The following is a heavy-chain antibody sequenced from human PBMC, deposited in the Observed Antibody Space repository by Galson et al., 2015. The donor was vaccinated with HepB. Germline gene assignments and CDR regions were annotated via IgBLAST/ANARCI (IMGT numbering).Heavy chain of an antibody. CDR1: GFTFSSYG. CDR3: AKSRPPYGSGSYYAD. D-gene: IGHD3-10*01. V-gene: IGHV3-30*18. J-gene: IGHJ4*02. CDR2: ISYDGSNK. Sequence: SLRLSCAASGFTFSSYGMHWVRQAPGKGLEWVAVISYDGSNKYYADSVKGRFTISRDNSKNTLYLQMNSLRAEDSAVYYCAKSRPPYGSGSYYADWGQGTLVTVSS.